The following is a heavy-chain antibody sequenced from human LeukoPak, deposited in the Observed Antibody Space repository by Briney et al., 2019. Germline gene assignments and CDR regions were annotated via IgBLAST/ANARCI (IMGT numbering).Heavy chain of an antibody. CDR3: AKSSGSEDY. V-gene: IGHV3-30*18. CDR2: ISYDGSKK. CDR1: GFTFSSYA. Sequence: GGSLRLSCAASGFTFSSYAMSWVRQAPGKGLEWVAAISYDGSKKYYGDSVKGRFTISRDNSKNTLYLQMNSLRAEDTAVYYCAKSSGSEDYWGQGTLVTVSS. D-gene: IGHD2-15*01. J-gene: IGHJ4*02.